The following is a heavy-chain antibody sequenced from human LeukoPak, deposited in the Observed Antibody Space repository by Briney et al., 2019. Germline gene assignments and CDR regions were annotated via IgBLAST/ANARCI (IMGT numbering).Heavy chain of an antibody. CDR1: GGSISSYY. J-gene: IGHJ4*02. CDR3: VRDNSRDGYNYYFDS. Sequence: SETLSLTCTVSGGSISSYYWSWIRQPAGKGLEWIGLIYTSGSTNYNPSFKSRITMSVATSKSQFSLKLSSVTAADTAVYYCVRDNSRDGYNYYFDSWGQGTLVIVSS. CDR2: IYTSGST. V-gene: IGHV4-4*07. D-gene: IGHD5-24*01.